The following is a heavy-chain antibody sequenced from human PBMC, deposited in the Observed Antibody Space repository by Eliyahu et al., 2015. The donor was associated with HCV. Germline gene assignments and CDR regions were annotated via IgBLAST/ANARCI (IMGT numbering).Heavy chain of an antibody. J-gene: IGHJ3*02. V-gene: IGHV3-66*01. D-gene: IGHD3-3*01. CDR3: ARYCGVRCMYYDDKRGYVYSGAFDI. CDR2: IYGDGTT. CDR1: GFFVXXXX. Sequence: ELKLVESGGGFVQPGGSLXLSCEVSGFFVXXXXXNXVRQSPGXGLEWVSSIYGDGTTYYADSVRGRFSISRDNSNNTLHLQMNSLRAEDTALYYCARYCGVRCMYYDDKRGYVYSGAFDIWGQGTMVTVSS.